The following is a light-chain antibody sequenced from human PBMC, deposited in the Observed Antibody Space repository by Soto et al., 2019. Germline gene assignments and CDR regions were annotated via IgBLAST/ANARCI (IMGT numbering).Light chain of an antibody. CDR1: SSDVGGYNF. V-gene: IGLV2-14*03. J-gene: IGLJ3*02. CDR2: EVT. Sequence: QSALTQTASVSGSPGQSITISCTGTSSDVGGYNFVSWYQQHPGKAPKLIIHEVTNRPSGVSTRFSGSKSGNTASLTIPGLQAEDEAVYYCCSHSSSITWMFGGGTKVTVL. CDR3: CSHSSSITWM.